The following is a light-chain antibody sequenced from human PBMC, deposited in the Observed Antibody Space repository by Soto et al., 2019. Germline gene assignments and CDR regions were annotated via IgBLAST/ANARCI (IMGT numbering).Light chain of an antibody. V-gene: IGLV3-9*01. CDR2: RDS. J-gene: IGLJ2*01. CDR1: NIGSKN. Sequence: SYELTQPLSVSVALGQTARITCGGSNIGSKNVHWYQQKPGQAPVLVIYRDSNRPSGIPERFSGSNSGNTATLTISRVRAGDEADYYCQVWDSSLVVFGGGTKLTVL. CDR3: QVWDSSLVV.